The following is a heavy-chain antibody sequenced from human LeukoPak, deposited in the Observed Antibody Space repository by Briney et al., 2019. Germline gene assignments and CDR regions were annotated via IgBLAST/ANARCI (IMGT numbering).Heavy chain of an antibody. Sequence: SETLSLTCTVSGGSISSYYWSWIRQPPGEGLEWIGYIYYSGSTNYNPSLKSRVTISVDTSKNQFSLKLTSVTAADTAVYYCARYSGNYPVDYWGQGTLVTVSS. V-gene: IGHV4-59*01. CDR3: ARYSGNYPVDY. CDR2: IYYSGST. CDR1: GGSISSYY. J-gene: IGHJ4*02. D-gene: IGHD1-26*01.